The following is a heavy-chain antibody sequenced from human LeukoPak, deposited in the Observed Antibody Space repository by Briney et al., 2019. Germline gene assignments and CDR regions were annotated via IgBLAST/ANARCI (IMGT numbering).Heavy chain of an antibody. J-gene: IGHJ4*02. V-gene: IGHV1-2*02. CDR2: INPNSGGT. Sequence: ASVKVSCKASGYTFTGYYMHWVRQAPGQGLEWMGWINPNSGGTNYAQKFQGRVTMTRDTSISTAYMELSRLRSDDTAVYYCARVEERTYYYDSSGYQWGQGTLVTVSS. CDR3: ARVEERTYYYDSSGYQ. CDR1: GYTFTGYY. D-gene: IGHD3-22*01.